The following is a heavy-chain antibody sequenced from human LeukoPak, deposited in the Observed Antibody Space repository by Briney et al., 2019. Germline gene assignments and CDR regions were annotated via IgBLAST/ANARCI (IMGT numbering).Heavy chain of an antibody. CDR2: IYPGDFDT. D-gene: IGHD3-16*01. V-gene: IGHV5-51*01. Sequence: GESLKISCKGSGYRFSSYWIGWVRQMPGKGLGWMGIIYPGDFDTRDSPSCHGQVTISADKSTSTAYLQWSSLKASDTAMYYCARHPMITFGGVASDYWGQGTLVTVSS. J-gene: IGHJ4*02. CDR1: GYRFSSYW. CDR3: ARHPMITFGGVASDY.